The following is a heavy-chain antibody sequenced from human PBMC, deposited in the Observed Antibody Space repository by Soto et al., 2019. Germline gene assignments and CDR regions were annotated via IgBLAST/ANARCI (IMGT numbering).Heavy chain of an antibody. J-gene: IGHJ4*02. D-gene: IGHD3-16*01. CDR1: GFTFSNDA. CDR2: ISGSGGRS. CDR3: AKAYFVWSSEQPYYFVC. Sequence: PGGSLRLSCAASGFTFSNDAMTWVRQGPGKGLEWVSGISGSGGRSYYADSVKGRFTISRDNSKSTLYLQMNSLRAEDTAVYYCAKAYFVWSSEQPYYFVCWGQGTLVTVSS. V-gene: IGHV3-23*01.